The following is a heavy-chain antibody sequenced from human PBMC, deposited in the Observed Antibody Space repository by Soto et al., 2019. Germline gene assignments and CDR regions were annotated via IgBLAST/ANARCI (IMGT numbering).Heavy chain of an antibody. CDR3: ARDFGGYDSFQYYFDY. Sequence: PGGSLRLSCAASGFTFSSYSMNWVRQAPGKGLEWVSSISSSSSYIYYADSVKGRFTISRDNAKNSLYLQMNSLRAEDTAVYYCARDFGGYDSFQYYFDYWGQGTLVTVSS. CDR1: GFTFSSYS. J-gene: IGHJ4*02. CDR2: ISSSSSYI. D-gene: IGHD5-12*01. V-gene: IGHV3-21*01.